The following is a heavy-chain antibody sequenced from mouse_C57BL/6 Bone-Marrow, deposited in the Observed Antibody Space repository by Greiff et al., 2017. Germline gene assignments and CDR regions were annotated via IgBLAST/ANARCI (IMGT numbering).Heavy chain of an antibody. CDR1: GYTFTSYW. CDR2: IDPSDSYT. Sequence: QVQLQQPGAELVMPGASVKLSCTASGYTFTSYWMHWVKQRPGQGLEWIGEIDPSDSYTNYTQKFKGKSTLTVDNSYSTAYMQLSSLTSEYSAVYYCARQDTYGNYYAIDYGGQGTSVTVSS. CDR3: ARQDTYGNYYAIDY. D-gene: IGHD1-1*01. J-gene: IGHJ4*01. V-gene: IGHV1-69*01.